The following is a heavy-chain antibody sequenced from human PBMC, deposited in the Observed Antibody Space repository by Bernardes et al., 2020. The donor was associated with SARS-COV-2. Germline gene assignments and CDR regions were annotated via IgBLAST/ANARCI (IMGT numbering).Heavy chain of an antibody. J-gene: IGHJ4*02. V-gene: IGHV3-74*01. Sequence: GGSLRLSCAASGFPFSSCWMHWVRQPPGKGLEWVSRIHGSGTTTNYADSVKGRFTISRDNAKNTVYLEMHSLRAEDTAVYYCVRGGDYSGNYRLDYWGQGTPVTVSS. CDR3: VRGGDYSGNYRLDY. CDR2: IHGSGTTT. CDR1: GFPFSSCW. D-gene: IGHD1-26*01.